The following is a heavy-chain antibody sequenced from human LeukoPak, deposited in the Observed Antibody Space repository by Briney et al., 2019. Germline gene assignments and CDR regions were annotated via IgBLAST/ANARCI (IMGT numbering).Heavy chain of an antibody. J-gene: IGHJ5*02. V-gene: IGHV4-4*07. CDR1: GGSISSYY. CDR3: ARVGTTGTTLDP. Sequence: PSETLSLTCTVSGGSISSYYWSWLRQPAGKGLEWIGRIYTSGSTNYNPSLKSRVTMSVDTSKNQFSLKLSSVTAADPAVYYCARVGTTGTTLDPWGQGTLVTVSS. D-gene: IGHD1-1*01. CDR2: IYTSGST.